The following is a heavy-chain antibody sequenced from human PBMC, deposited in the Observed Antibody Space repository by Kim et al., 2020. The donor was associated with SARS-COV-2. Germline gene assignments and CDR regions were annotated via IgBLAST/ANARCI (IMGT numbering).Heavy chain of an antibody. D-gene: IGHD6-6*01. CDR3: ARLAARLSSYYFDY. Sequence: NPSLKSRGAISVDTSNNQFSLKLSSVTAADTAVYYCARLAARLSSYYFDYWGQGTLVTVSS. J-gene: IGHJ4*02. V-gene: IGHV4-61*07.